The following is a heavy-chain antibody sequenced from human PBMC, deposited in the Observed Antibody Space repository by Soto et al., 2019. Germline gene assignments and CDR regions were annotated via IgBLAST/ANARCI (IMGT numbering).Heavy chain of an antibody. J-gene: IGHJ6*02. Sequence: GGSLRLSCAASGFTFSSYAMSWVRQAPGKGLEWVSAISGSGGSTYYADSVKGRFTISRDNSKNTLYLQMNSLRAEDTAVYYCAKSLSPYHRYNWNDVGYYYYGMDVWGQGTTVTVSS. D-gene: IGHD1-1*01. CDR2: ISGSGGST. CDR3: AKSLSPYHRYNWNDVGYYYYGMDV. V-gene: IGHV3-23*01. CDR1: GFTFSSYA.